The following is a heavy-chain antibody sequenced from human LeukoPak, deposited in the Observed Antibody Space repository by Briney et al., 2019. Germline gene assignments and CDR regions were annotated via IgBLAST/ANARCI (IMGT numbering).Heavy chain of an antibody. D-gene: IGHD6-19*01. CDR3: ARGGRSSGWFYFDY. Sequence: PSETLSLTCTVSGGSINTYFWNWIRQPPGKGLEWIGYIYYSGSTNYNPSLQSRVTMSVDTSKNQFSLKLSSVTAADTAVYYCARGGRSSGWFYFDYWGQGTLVTVSS. J-gene: IGHJ4*02. CDR1: GGSINTYF. CDR2: IYYSGST. V-gene: IGHV4-59*01.